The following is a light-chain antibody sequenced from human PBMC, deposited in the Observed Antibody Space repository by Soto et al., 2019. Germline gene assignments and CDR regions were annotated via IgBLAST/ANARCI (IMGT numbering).Light chain of an antibody. CDR3: SSYTSSSTLVV. V-gene: IGLV2-14*01. CDR2: EVT. Sequence: QSVLTQPASVSGSPGQSITISCTGTSGDIGSYTYVSWYQQYPGKAPKLLISEVTNRPSGVSNRFSGSKSGNTASLTISGLQAEDEAHYYCSSYTSSSTLVVFGGGTKLTVL. J-gene: IGLJ2*01. CDR1: SGDIGSYTY.